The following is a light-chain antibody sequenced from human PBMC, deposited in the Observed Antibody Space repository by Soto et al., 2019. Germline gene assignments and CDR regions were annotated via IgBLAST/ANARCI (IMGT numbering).Light chain of an antibody. CDR2: AAS. J-gene: IGKJ1*01. V-gene: IGKV1-39*01. CDR3: QQFNNYPRT. Sequence: DIQMTQSPSSLSASVGDRVTITCRASQSIDTYLIWYQQKPGKPPKFLIYAASNLQSGVPSRFSGSGSGTDFTLTISSLQPEDFATYYCQQFNNYPRTCGQGTKVDIK. CDR1: QSIDTY.